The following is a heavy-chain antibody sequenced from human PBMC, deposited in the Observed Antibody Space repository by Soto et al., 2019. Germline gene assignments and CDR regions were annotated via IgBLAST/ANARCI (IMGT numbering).Heavy chain of an antibody. J-gene: IGHJ6*02. CDR2: IYPRGGST. V-gene: IGHV1-46*01. CDR1: GYNFTSHY. CDR3: ARNWEKYYYYGMDV. Sequence: GASVKVSCKTSGYNFTSHYIHWVRQAPGQRLESMGIIYPRGGSTIYAQKFQGKVTMTRDTSTHTLYMELSSLRSEDTAVYYCARNWEKYYYYGMDVWGQGTTVTVSS. D-gene: IGHD1-26*01.